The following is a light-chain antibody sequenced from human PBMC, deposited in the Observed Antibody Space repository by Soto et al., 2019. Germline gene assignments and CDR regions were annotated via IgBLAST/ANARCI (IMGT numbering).Light chain of an antibody. CDR3: QQYGSSPT. J-gene: IGKJ3*01. V-gene: IGKV3-20*01. Sequence: EIVLTQSPGTLSLSPGERATLSCRASQSVSSSYLAWYQQKPGQAPMLLIYGASSRATGIPDRFSGSVSGTYFTLTISRLEPEDFEVYYCQQYGSSPTFGPGTKVDIK. CDR2: GAS. CDR1: QSVSSSY.